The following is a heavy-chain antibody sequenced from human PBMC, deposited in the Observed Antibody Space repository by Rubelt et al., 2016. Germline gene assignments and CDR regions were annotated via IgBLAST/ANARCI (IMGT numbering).Heavy chain of an antibody. CDR3: ARDQLALYAFDI. CDR1: GYTFTSYG. Sequence: QVQLVQSGAEVKKPGASVKVSCKASGYTFTSYGISWVRQAPGQGLEWMGWISAYDGNTNYAQKFQGRVTMTTETSTSTAYMERRSLGSDDTAVYFCARDQLALYAFDIWGQGTMVTVSS. V-gene: IGHV1-18*01. CDR2: ISAYDGNT. J-gene: IGHJ3*02. D-gene: IGHD1-1*01.